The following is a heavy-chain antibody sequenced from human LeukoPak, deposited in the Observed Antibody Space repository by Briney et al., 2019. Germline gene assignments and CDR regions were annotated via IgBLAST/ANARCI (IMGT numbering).Heavy chain of an antibody. Sequence: PSETLSLTCTVSGGSISSYYWSWIRQPPGKGLEWIGYIYYSGSTNYNPSLKSRVTISVDTSKNQFSLKLSSVTAADTAVYYCARLRTYDSSGYYYVPPHFDYWGQGTLVTVSS. D-gene: IGHD3-22*01. J-gene: IGHJ4*02. V-gene: IGHV4-59*08. CDR2: IYYSGST. CDR1: GGSISSYY. CDR3: ARLRTYDSSGYYYVPPHFDY.